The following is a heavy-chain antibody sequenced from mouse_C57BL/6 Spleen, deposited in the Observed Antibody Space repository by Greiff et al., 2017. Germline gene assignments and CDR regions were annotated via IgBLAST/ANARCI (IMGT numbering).Heavy chain of an antibody. CDR1: GYTFTSYW. Sequence: VQLQQPGTELVKPGASVKLSCKASGYTFTSYWMHWVKQRPGQGLEWIGNINPSNGGTNYNEKFKSKATLTVDKSSSTAYMQLSSLTSEDSAVYYCARAGNYYGSSPHYYAMDYWGQGTSATVSS. J-gene: IGHJ4*01. D-gene: IGHD1-1*01. CDR3: ARAGNYYGSSPHYYAMDY. V-gene: IGHV1-53*01. CDR2: INPSNGGT.